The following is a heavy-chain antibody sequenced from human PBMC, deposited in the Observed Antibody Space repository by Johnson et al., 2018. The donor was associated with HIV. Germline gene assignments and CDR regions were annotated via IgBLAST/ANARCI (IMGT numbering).Heavy chain of an antibody. CDR1: GFTFSNYA. J-gene: IGHJ3*02. CDR3: ASTIIGVAWHAIEIWGQGTMVTVSSGKMTYDI. V-gene: IGHV3-9*01. Sequence: VQLVESGGGLVQPGRSLRLSCAASGFTFSNYAMHWVRQAPGKGLEWVSGISWNSGSIGYADSVKGRFTISRDNAKNSLYLQMNSLSAEDTALYYCASTIIGVAWHAIEIWGQGTMVTVSSGKMTYDIWGQGTMVTVSS. CDR2: ISWNSGSI. D-gene: IGHD3-3*01.